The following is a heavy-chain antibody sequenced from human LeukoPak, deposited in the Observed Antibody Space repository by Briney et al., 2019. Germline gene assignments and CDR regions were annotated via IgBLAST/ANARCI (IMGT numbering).Heavy chain of an antibody. J-gene: IGHJ4*02. Sequence: GGSLRLSCAASGFTFSSYAMSWVRQAPGKGLDWVSAISGSGGSTYYADSVKGRFTISRDNSKNTLYLQMNSLRAEDTAVYYCAKGPDCSSTSCYARRFSFAYWGQGTLVTVSS. CDR1: GFTFSSYA. CDR2: ISGSGGST. D-gene: IGHD2-2*01. CDR3: AKGPDCSSTSCYARRFSFAY. V-gene: IGHV3-23*01.